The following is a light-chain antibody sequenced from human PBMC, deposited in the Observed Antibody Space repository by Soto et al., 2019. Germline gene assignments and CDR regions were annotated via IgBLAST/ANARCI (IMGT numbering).Light chain of an antibody. CDR2: ASS. V-gene: IGKV1-39*01. Sequence: DIQMTQSPSSLSASVGDRVTITCRASQSISIYLSWYQQKPGIAPKLLIYASSSLHSGVPSRFSGSGSGTDFTLTISSLQPEDFATYYCQQSYSTSWTFGQGTKVDIK. CDR3: QQSYSTSWT. CDR1: QSISIY. J-gene: IGKJ1*01.